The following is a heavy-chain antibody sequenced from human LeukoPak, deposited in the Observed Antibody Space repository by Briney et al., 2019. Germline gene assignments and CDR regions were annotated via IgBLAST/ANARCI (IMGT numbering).Heavy chain of an antibody. CDR1: GFTFSSYS. CDR2: ISSSSSYI. Sequence: MTGGSLRLSCAASGFTFSSYSMNWVRQAPGKGLEWVSSISSSSSYIYYADSVKGRFTISRDNAKNSLYLQMNSLRAEDTAVYYCARDISYCSGGSCYSSAFDIWGQGTMVTVSS. D-gene: IGHD2-15*01. J-gene: IGHJ3*02. V-gene: IGHV3-21*01. CDR3: ARDISYCSGGSCYSSAFDI.